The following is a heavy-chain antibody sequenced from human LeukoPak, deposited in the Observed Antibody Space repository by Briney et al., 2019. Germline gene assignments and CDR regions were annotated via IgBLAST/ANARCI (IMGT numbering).Heavy chain of an antibody. CDR1: GFTFDDYA. J-gene: IGHJ3*02. CDR3: AKDGACDI. Sequence: GRSLRLSSAASGFTFDDYAMRWVRQAPGKGLEWVSGISWNSGSIGYADSVKGRFTISRDNAKNSLYLQMNSLRAEDTALYYCAKDGACDIWGQGTMVTVSS. CDR2: ISWNSGSI. V-gene: IGHV3-9*01.